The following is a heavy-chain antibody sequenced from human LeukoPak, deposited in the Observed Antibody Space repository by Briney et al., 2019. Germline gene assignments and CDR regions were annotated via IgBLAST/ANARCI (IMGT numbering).Heavy chain of an antibody. J-gene: IGHJ4*02. Sequence: GASVKVSCKASGYTFTSYYMHWVRQAPGQGLEWMGIINPSGGSTSYAQKFQGRVTMTRDTSTSTVYMELSSLRSEDTAVYYCARDLYPNLEWLFYFDYWGQGTLVTVSS. CDR3: ARDLYPNLEWLFYFDY. CDR1: GYTFTSYY. D-gene: IGHD3-3*01. CDR2: INPSGGST. V-gene: IGHV1-46*01.